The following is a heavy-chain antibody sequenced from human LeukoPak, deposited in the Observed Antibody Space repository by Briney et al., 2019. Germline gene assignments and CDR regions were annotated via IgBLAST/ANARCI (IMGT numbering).Heavy chain of an antibody. J-gene: IGHJ4*02. CDR2: INQDGGGR. Sequence: GGSLRLSCAASGFTFTSYWMTWVRQAPGKGLEWVANINQDGGGRYYVDSVKGRFTISRDSAKNSVHLQMNSLRAEDTAVYYCAKGASGSRAPLRFDYWGQGTLVTVSS. CDR3: AKGASGSRAPLRFDY. CDR1: GFTFTSYW. V-gene: IGHV3-7*03. D-gene: IGHD1-26*01.